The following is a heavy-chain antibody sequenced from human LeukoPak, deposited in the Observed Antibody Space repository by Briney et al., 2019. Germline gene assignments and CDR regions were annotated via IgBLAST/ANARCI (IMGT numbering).Heavy chain of an antibody. Sequence: KPSETLSLTCTVSGGSISSGSYYWSWIRQPAGKGLEWIGYIYYSGSTYYNPSLKSRVTISVDTSKSQFSLKLSSVTAADTAVYYCARDPTAVPPYSRDNFYFDYWGQGTLVTVSS. CDR3: ARDPTAVPPYSRDNFYFDY. CDR1: GGSISSGSYY. J-gene: IGHJ4*01. D-gene: IGHD5-18*01. CDR2: IYYSGST. V-gene: IGHV4-61*10.